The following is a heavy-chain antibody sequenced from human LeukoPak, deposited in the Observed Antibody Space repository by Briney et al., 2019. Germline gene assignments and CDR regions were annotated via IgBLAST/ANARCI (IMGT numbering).Heavy chain of an antibody. V-gene: IGHV4-39*07. CDR3: ARGSLGGSYYRRYYYYMDV. CDR1: GGSIRSTTYY. J-gene: IGHJ6*03. D-gene: IGHD1-26*01. Sequence: SETLSLTCSVSGGSIRSTTYYWGWIRQPPGKGLEWIGSIYYSGNTYYSPSLMSRVTISVDTSKNQFSLKLSSVTAADTAVYYCARGSLGGSYYRRYYYYMDVWGKGTTVTVSS. CDR2: IYYSGNT.